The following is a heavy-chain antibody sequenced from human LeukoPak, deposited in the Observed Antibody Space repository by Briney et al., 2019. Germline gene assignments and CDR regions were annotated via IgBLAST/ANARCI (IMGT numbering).Heavy chain of an antibody. CDR3: ARYGSGSYYNDY. J-gene: IGHJ4*02. V-gene: IGHV3-21*01. CDR2: ISSSSSYI. D-gene: IGHD3-10*01. CDR1: GFTFSSYS. Sequence: PGGFLRLSCAASGFTFSSYSMNWVRQAPGKGLEWVSSISSSSSYIYYADSVKGRFTISRDNAENSLYLQMNSLRAEDTAVYYCARYGSGSYYNDYWGQGTLVTVSS.